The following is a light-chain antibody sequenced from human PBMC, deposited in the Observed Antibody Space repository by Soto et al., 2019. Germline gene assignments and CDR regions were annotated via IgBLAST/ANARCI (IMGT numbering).Light chain of an antibody. CDR2: GAS. CDR3: QQYGSSPPIT. Sequence: IVLTQSPGTLSLSPGERATLSCRASQSVTSNYLAWYQQKPGQAPRLLVYGASSRATGISDRFSGSGSGTDFTLTISRLEPEDFAVYYCQQYGSSPPITFGQGTRLEIK. CDR1: QSVTSNY. J-gene: IGKJ5*01. V-gene: IGKV3-20*01.